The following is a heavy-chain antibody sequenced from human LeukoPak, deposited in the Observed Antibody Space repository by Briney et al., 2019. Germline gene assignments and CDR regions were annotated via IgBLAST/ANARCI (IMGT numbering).Heavy chain of an antibody. V-gene: IGHV4-34*01. J-gene: IGHJ3*02. Sequence: SETLSLTCAVYGGSFSGYYWSWIRQPPGKGLEWIGEINHSGSTNYNPSLKSRVTISVDTSKNQFSLKLSSVTAADTAVYCCAAVIAAAGTPPPIWGQGTMVTVSS. D-gene: IGHD6-13*01. CDR2: INHSGST. CDR3: AAVIAAAGTPPPI. CDR1: GGSFSGYY.